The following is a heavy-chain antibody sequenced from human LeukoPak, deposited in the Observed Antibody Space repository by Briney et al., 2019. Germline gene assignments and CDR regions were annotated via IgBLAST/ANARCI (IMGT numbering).Heavy chain of an antibody. CDR2: IYTSGST. Sequence: TSSQTLSLTCTVSGGSISSGSYYWSWIRQPAGKGLEWIGRIYTSGSTNYNPSLKSRVTISVDTPKNQFSLKLSSVTAADTAVYYCARGGENQVYWYFDLWGRGTLVAVSS. J-gene: IGHJ2*01. D-gene: IGHD3-16*01. V-gene: IGHV4-61*02. CDR3: ARGGENQVYWYFDL. CDR1: GGSISSGSYY.